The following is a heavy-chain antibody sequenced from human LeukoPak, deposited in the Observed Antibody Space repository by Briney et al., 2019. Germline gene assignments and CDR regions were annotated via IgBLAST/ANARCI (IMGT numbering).Heavy chain of an antibody. Sequence: PSETLSLTCTVSGYSISSGYYWGWIRQPPGKGLEWIGSIYTSGSTNYNPSLKSRVTMSVDTSKNQFSLKLSSVTAADTAVYYCARRTATGPYNWFDPWGQGTLVTVSS. CDR1: GYSISSGYY. D-gene: IGHD5-24*01. V-gene: IGHV4-38-2*02. CDR3: ARRTATGPYNWFDP. J-gene: IGHJ5*02. CDR2: IYTSGST.